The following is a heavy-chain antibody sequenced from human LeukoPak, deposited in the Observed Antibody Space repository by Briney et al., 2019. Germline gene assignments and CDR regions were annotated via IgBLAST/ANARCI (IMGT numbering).Heavy chain of an antibody. CDR1: GGSISSYY. Sequence: SATLSLTRPVSGGSISSYYWSWIRPPAGKGLEWIGRIYTSGSTNYNPSLKSRVTMSVDTSKNQFSLKLSSVTAADTAVYYCARGISSSWYEGFGYWGQGTLVTVSS. V-gene: IGHV4-4*07. CDR3: ARGISSSWYEGFGY. D-gene: IGHD6-13*01. J-gene: IGHJ4*02. CDR2: IYTSGST.